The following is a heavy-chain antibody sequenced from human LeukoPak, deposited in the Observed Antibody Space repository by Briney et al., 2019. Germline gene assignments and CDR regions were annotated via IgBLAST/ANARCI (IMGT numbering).Heavy chain of an antibody. CDR2: IWYDGNNK. CDR3: AKVPISYSSGLFDY. CDR1: GFSFSSYE. D-gene: IGHD6-19*01. V-gene: IGHV3-33*06. J-gene: IGHJ4*02. Sequence: GGSLRLSCAASGFSFSSYEMNWVRQAPGKGLEWVAVIWYDGNNKYYADSVKGRFTISRDNSKNTLFLQMNSLRAEDTAVYFCAKVPISYSSGLFDYWGQGTLVTVSS.